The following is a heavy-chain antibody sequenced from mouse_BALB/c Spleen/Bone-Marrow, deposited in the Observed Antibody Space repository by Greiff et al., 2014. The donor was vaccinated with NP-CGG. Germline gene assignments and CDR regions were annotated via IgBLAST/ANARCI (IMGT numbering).Heavy chain of an antibody. CDR1: GYTFTDSW. CDR3: ARGGHDFSLDY. CDR2: IDTSDSYT. V-gene: IGHV1-69*01. Sequence: GAELGMPGASVKMSCKASGYTFTDSWIYWVKQRPGQGLERIGAIDTSDSYTNYNQMFMGKASLTVDASSSTAYMQASSLTSDDSAVYYCARGGHDFSLDYWGQGTSVTVSS. J-gene: IGHJ4*01. D-gene: IGHD2-4*01.